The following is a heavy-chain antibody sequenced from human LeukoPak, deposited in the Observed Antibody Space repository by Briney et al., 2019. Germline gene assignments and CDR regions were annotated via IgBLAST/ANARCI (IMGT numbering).Heavy chain of an antibody. V-gene: IGHV3-48*01. D-gene: IGHD3-22*01. CDR3: ARGSTYYDSSGQVPFDY. J-gene: IGHJ4*02. Sequence: GGSLRLSRAASGFTFSSYSMNWVRQAPGKGLEWGSYISGSSSTIYYADSVKGRFTISRDNGKNTLYLQMNSLRAEDTAVYYCARGSTYYDSSGQVPFDYWGQGTLVTVSS. CDR1: GFTFSSYS. CDR2: ISGSSSTI.